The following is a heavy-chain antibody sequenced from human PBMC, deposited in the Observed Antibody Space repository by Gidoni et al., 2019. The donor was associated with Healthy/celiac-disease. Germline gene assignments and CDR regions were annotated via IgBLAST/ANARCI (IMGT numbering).Heavy chain of an antibody. D-gene: IGHD2-15*01. V-gene: IGHV1-8*01. CDR2: MNPNSGNT. J-gene: IGHJ4*02. CDR1: GYPFTRYD. CDR3: ARACSGGSCYSGYFDY. Sequence: QVQLVQSGAEVKKPGASVQVSCKASGYPFTRYDINWVRQATGQGLEWMGWMNPNSGNTGYAQKFQGRVTMTRNTSISTAYMELSSLRSEDTAVYYCARACSGGSCYSGYFDYWGQGTLVTVS.